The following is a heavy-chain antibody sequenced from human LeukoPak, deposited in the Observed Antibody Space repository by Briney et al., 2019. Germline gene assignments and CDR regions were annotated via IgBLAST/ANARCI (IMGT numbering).Heavy chain of an antibody. V-gene: IGHV3-23*01. CDR3: AKDYCRDGNCPFPFLDS. CDR2: ITGTGGR. J-gene: IGHJ4*02. CDR1: GFTLTNHG. D-gene: IGHD2-15*01. Sequence: PVGSLRLSCAVSGFTLTNHGVSWVRQAPGKGLEWVSIITGTGGRYYGVSVKGRFILSRDNSKNTVYMQMSSLRAEDTATYYCAKDYCRDGNCPFPFLDSWGQGTLVTVSS.